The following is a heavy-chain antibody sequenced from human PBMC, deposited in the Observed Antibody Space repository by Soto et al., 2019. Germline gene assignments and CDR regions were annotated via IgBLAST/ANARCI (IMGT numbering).Heavy chain of an antibody. CDR3: AREEENGAIDI. D-gene: IGHD1-1*01. CDR2: IGTAGDT. CDR1: GFTFSSGR. Sequence: AGSLRLSGAASGFTFSSGRRHWVRQATGKGLEWVSAIGTAGDTYYPGSVKGRFTISRENAKNCLYLQMNSLRAGDTAVYYCAREEENGAIDIWGQGTMVTVSS. J-gene: IGHJ3*02. V-gene: IGHV3-13*01.